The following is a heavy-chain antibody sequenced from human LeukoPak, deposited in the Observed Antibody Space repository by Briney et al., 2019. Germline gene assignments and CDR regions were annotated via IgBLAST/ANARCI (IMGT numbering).Heavy chain of an antibody. CDR3: ARGGGSYFMTPLAFDY. CDR1: GYTVTSYG. J-gene: IGHJ4*02. Sequence: ASVKVSCKASGYTVTSYGISWVRQAPGQRLEWMGWISAYNGNTNYAQKLQGRVTITADESTSTAYMELSSLRSEDTAVYYCARGGGSYFMTPLAFDYWGQGTLVTVSS. D-gene: IGHD1-26*01. V-gene: IGHV1-18*01. CDR2: ISAYNGNT.